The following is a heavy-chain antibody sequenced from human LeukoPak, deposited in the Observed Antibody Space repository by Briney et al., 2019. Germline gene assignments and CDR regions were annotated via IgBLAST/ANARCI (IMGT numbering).Heavy chain of an antibody. Sequence: GSLRLSCAASGFTVSSNYMSWIRQPPGKGLEWIGYIYYSGSTNYNPSLKSRVTISVDTSKNQFSLKLSSVTAADTAVYYCARVDSQDAFDIWGQGTMVTVSS. CDR1: GFTVSSNY. V-gene: IGHV4-59*02. CDR2: IYYSGST. CDR3: ARVDSQDAFDI. D-gene: IGHD3-22*01. J-gene: IGHJ3*02.